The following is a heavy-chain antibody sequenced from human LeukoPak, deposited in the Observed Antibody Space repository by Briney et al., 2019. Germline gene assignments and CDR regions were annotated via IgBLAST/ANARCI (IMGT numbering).Heavy chain of an antibody. J-gene: IGHJ4*02. Sequence: SSETPSLTCAVYGGSFNDYYWNWIRQPPGKGLEWIGEINLRGSTTYNPSLKSRVTISLDESKNQFSLKLSSVTTSDTALYYCARDLGARFESWGQGILVTVSS. CDR2: INLRGST. CDR3: ARDLGARFES. CDR1: GGSFNDYY. V-gene: IGHV4-34*01. D-gene: IGHD3-16*01.